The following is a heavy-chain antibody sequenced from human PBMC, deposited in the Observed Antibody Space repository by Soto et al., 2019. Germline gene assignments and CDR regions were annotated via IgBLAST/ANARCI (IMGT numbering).Heavy chain of an antibody. D-gene: IGHD3-3*01. CDR1: GFTFSSYS. CDR2: ISSSSSYI. CDR3: ARDLGVASAFDI. J-gene: IGHJ3*02. V-gene: IGHV3-21*01. Sequence: PGGSLRLSCAASGFTFSSYSMNWVRQAPGKGLEWVSSISSSSSYIYYADSVKGRFTISRDNAKNSLYLQMNSLRAEDTAVYYCARDLGVASAFDIWGQGTMVTVSS.